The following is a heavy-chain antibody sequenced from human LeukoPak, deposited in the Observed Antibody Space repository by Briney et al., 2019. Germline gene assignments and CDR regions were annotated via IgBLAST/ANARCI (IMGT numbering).Heavy chain of an antibody. CDR3: ARDPVVTAISPFIPQVNWFDP. Sequence: GESLKISCKGFGYSFTSYGISWVRQAPGQGLEWMGWISAYNGNTNYAQKLQGRVTMTTDTSTSTAYMELRSLRSDDTAVYYCARDPVVTAISPFIPQVNWFDPWGQGTLVTVSS. J-gene: IGHJ5*02. V-gene: IGHV1-18*01. CDR1: GYSFTSYG. D-gene: IGHD2-21*02. CDR2: ISAYNGNT.